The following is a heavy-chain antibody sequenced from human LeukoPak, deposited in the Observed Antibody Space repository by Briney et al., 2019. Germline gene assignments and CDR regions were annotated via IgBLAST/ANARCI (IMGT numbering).Heavy chain of an antibody. CDR1: GGTFSSYA. V-gene: IGHV1-69*04. Sequence: SVKVSCKASGGTFSSYAISWVRQAPGQGLEWMGRIIPILGIANYAQKFQGRVTITADKSTSTAYMELSSLRSEDTAVYYCVRGDRSSGWGYWGQGTLVTVSS. D-gene: IGHD6-19*01. CDR3: VRGDRSSGWGY. J-gene: IGHJ4*02. CDR2: IIPILGIA.